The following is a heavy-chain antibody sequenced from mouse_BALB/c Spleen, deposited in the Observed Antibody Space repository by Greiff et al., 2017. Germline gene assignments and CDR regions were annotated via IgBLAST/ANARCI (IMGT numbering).Heavy chain of an antibody. J-gene: IGHJ4*01. CDR2: IRNKANGYTT. CDR1: GFTFTDYY. D-gene: IGHD1-1*01. V-gene: IGHV7-3*02. Sequence: DVMLVESGGGLVQPGGSLRLSCATSGFTFTDYYMSWVRQPPGKALEWLGFIRNKANGYTTEYSASVKGRFTISRDNSQSILYLQMNTLRAEDSATYYCARVYGSTLEDYWGQGTSVTVSS. CDR3: ARVYGSTLEDY.